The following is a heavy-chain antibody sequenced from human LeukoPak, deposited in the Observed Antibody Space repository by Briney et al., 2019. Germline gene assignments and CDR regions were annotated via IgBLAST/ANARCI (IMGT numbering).Heavy chain of an antibody. J-gene: IGHJ4*02. V-gene: IGHV4-59*01. CDR1: GGSISSYY. CDR3: XXXXXVXHXVRYFDY. Sequence: KPSETLSLTCTVSGGSISSYYWSWIRQPPGKGLEWIGYIYYSGSTNYNPSLKSRVTISVDTSKNQFSLKLSSVTAADTAVYYXXXXXXVXHXVRYFDYWGQGTLVTVSS. CDR2: IYYSGST.